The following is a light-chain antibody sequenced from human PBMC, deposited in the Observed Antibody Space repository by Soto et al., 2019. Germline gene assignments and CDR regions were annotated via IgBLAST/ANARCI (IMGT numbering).Light chain of an antibody. V-gene: IGLV7-46*01. CDR3: LLSYNGPYV. J-gene: IGLJ1*01. Sequence: QAVVTQEPSLTVSPGGTVTLTCGSSTGAVTNGHYPYWFQQKPGQAPRTLIYDTTNRHSWTPAQFSGSLLGGKAALTLSGAQPEDEAEYYCLLSYNGPYVFGTGTKVTLL. CDR1: TGAVTNGHY. CDR2: DTT.